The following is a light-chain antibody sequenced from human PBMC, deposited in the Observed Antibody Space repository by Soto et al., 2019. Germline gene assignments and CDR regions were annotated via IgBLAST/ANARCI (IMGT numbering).Light chain of an antibody. CDR2: EVS. CDR1: SSDVGGYNH. V-gene: IGLV2-14*01. Sequence: QSVLTQPASVSGSPGQSINISCTGTSSDVGGYNHVSWYQHHPGKAPKLMIYEVSNRPSGVSNRFSGSKSGNTASLTISGLQAYDLPYYDCNSHPHSNTPVFG. CDR3: NSHPHSNTPV. J-gene: IGLJ1*01.